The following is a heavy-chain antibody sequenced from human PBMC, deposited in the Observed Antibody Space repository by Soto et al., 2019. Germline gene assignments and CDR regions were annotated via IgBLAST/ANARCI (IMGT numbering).Heavy chain of an antibody. Sequence: SETLSLTCTVSGGSISSSSYYWGWIRQPPGKGLEWIGSIYYSGSTYYNPSLKSRVTISVDTSKNQFSLKLSSVTAADTAVYYCARQQVLLWFGELFLNWFDPWGQGTLVTVSS. V-gene: IGHV4-39*01. CDR3: ARQQVLLWFGELFLNWFDP. D-gene: IGHD3-10*01. CDR2: IYYSGST. J-gene: IGHJ5*02. CDR1: GGSISSSSYY.